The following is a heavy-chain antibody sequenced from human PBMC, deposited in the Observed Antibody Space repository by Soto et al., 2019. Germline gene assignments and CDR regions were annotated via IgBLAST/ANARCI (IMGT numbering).Heavy chain of an antibody. CDR1: GDSISNGGYS. J-gene: IGHJ5*02. V-gene: IGHV4-30-2*06. CDR2: IYHSGST. Sequence: PSETLSLTCAVSGDSISNGGYSWTWIRQSPGKGLEWIGYIYHSGSTYYNPSLKSRVTISVDRAKNQFSLKLNSVTAADTAVYYCARLSGVFGAGWFDPWGQGTLVTVSS. D-gene: IGHD3-10*01. CDR3: ARLSGVFGAGWFDP.